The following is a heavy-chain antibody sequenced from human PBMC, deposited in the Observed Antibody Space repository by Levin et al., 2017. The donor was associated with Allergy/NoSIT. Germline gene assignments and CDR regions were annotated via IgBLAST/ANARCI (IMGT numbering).Heavy chain of an antibody. CDR1: GFTFSNAW. CDR2: VKSQTDGGTT. CDR3: TTAGRLP. J-gene: IGHJ5*02. Sequence: GGSLRLSCVASGFTFSNAWMSWVRQAPGEGLEWVGRVKSQTDGGTTDYAAPVKGRFSVSRDDSKNTVYLQMNNLKAEDTGVYFCTTAGRLPWGQGTLVTVSS. V-gene: IGHV3-15*01.